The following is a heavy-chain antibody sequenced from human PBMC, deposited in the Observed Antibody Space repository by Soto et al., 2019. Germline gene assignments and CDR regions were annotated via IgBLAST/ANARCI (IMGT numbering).Heavy chain of an antibody. Sequence: SQTLSLTCAISGDSVSSTSTAWSWIRQSPSRGLEWLGRTYYRSKWYSDYAVSVKSRITINPDTSKNQFSLQLNSVTPEDTAVYYCARGSYYCSLFWGPGTLVSV. CDR2: TYYRSKWYS. J-gene: IGHJ4*02. V-gene: IGHV6-1*01. CDR3: ARGSYYCSLF. D-gene: IGHD3-10*01. CDR1: GDSVSSTSTA.